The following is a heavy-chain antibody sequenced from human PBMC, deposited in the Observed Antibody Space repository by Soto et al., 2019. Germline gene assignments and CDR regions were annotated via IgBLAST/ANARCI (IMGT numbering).Heavy chain of an antibody. D-gene: IGHD2-15*01. CDR1: GGTVSSYA. Sequence: QVQLVQSGAEVKKPGSSVKVSCKASGGTVSSYAISWVRQAPGQGLEWMGGIIPIFGTANYAQQFQGRVTITADESTSTAYMELSSPRSEDTAVYYCAHDLGGNPLGGFDYWGQGTLVTVSS. V-gene: IGHV1-69*01. CDR2: IIPIFGTA. J-gene: IGHJ4*02. CDR3: AHDLGGNPLGGFDY.